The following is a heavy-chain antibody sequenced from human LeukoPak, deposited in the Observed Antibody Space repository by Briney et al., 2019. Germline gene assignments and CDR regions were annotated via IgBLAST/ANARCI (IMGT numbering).Heavy chain of an antibody. CDR3: ASVYSGYDSRYGDY. CDR2: MNPNNSDI. CDR1: GYTFTSYH. D-gene: IGHD5-12*01. V-gene: IGHV1-8*01. J-gene: IGHJ4*02. Sequence: ASVKVSCKASGYTFTSYHINWVRQATGQGLEWVGWMNPNNSDIGYAQKFQGRVTMTRDASTSTVYMELSSLRSEDTAVYYCASVYSGYDSRYGDYWGQGTPVTVSS.